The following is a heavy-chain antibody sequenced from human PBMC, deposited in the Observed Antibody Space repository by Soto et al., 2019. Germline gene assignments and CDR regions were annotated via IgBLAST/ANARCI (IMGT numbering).Heavy chain of an antibody. D-gene: IGHD2-21*02. Sequence: SVKVSCKASAGTFRSYALSWVRQAPVQGLEWMGGIIPMFGTANYAQKFQGRVTITADESTRTAYMEVTSLTSEDTAMYYCSRAVVVTATVYQYHAMDAWGQGTKVTVSS. CDR3: SRAVVVTATVYQYHAMDA. CDR2: IIPMFGTA. V-gene: IGHV1-69*13. J-gene: IGHJ6*02. CDR1: AGTFRSYA.